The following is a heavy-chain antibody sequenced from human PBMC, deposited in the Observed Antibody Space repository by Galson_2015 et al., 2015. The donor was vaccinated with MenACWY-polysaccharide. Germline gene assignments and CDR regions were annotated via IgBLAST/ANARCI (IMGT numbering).Heavy chain of an antibody. CDR2: ISYDGSNK. D-gene: IGHD3-10*01. CDR1: GFIFSDYA. Sequence: SLRLSCAVSGFIFSDYAIHWVRQAPGKGLEWLAVISYDGSNKYYLEYVKGWFTISRDNSKDMVYLHMNSLRGEDTAVYFCAKDRPLRGLSVFYYGMDGWCRGTTVIVSS. J-gene: IGHJ6*02. V-gene: IGHV3-30*18. CDR3: AKDRPLRGLSVFYYGMDG.